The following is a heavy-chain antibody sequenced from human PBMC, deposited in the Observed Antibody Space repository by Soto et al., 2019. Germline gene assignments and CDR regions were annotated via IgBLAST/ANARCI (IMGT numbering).Heavy chain of an antibody. CDR1: GYTFAGHW. V-gene: IGHV5-10-1*01. CDR3: ARHTGYDSSLDY. CDR2: IDPTDSYT. Sequence: PGESLKISCQGSGYTFAGHWISWARQMPGKGLEWMGRIDPTDSYTDYSPTVQGHVTMSVDMSMNTAHLQWSSLQASDTAIYYCARHTGYDSSLDYWGQGTLVTVSS. D-gene: IGHD5-12*01. J-gene: IGHJ4*02.